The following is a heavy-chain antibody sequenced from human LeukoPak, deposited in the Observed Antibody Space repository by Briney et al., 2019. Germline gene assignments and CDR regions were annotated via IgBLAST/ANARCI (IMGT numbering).Heavy chain of an antibody. CDR1: GGSISSSSYY. D-gene: IGHD4-17*01. V-gene: IGHV4-39*07. J-gene: IGHJ4*02. CDR2: IYYSGST. Sequence: SETLSLTCTVSGGSISSSSYYWGWLRQPPGKGLEWIGSIYYSGSTYYNPSLKSRVTISVDTSKNQFSLKLSSVTAADTAVYYCARRASYGAFDYWGQGTLVTVSS. CDR3: ARRASYGAFDY.